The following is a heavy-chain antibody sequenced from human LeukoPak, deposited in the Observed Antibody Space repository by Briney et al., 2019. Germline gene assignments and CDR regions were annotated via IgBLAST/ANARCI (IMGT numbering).Heavy chain of an antibody. D-gene: IGHD6-19*01. V-gene: IGHV3-48*02. CDR3: ARGRAAVVGPFDY. J-gene: IGHJ4*02. CDR2: ISSSISTI. CDR1: GFTFSSYS. Sequence: GSLRLSCAASGFTFSSYSMNWVRQAPGKGLEWVSYISSSISTIYYADSVTGRFTISRDNAKNSLYLQMNSLRDEDTAVYYCARGRAAVVGPFDYWGQGTLVTVSS.